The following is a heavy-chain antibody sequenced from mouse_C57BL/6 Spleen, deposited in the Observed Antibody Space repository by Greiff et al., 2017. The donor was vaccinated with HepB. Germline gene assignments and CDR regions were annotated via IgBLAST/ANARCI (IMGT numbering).Heavy chain of an antibody. CDR2: INPNNGGT. J-gene: IGHJ4*01. V-gene: IGHV1-18*01. D-gene: IGHD2-2*01. CDR1: GYTFTDYN. Sequence: EVQLQQSGPELVKPGASVKIPCKASGYTFTDYNMDWVKQSHGKSLEWIGDINPNNGGTIYNQKFKGKATLTVDKSSSTAYMELRSLTSEDTAVYYRARSRYGYDGGHYAMDYWGQGTSVTVSS. CDR3: ARSRYGYDGGHYAMDY.